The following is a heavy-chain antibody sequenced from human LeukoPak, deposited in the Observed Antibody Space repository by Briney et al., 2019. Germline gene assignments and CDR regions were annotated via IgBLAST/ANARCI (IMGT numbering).Heavy chain of an antibody. V-gene: IGHV3-23*01. CDR2: ISGSGGST. CDR3: AKDSTVVTPEY. Sequence: GGSLRLSCAASGFSFSSYAMSWVRQAPGKGLEWVSAISGSGGSTYYADSVKGRFTISRDNSKNTLYLQMKSLRAEDTAVYYCAKDSTVVTPEYWGQGALVTVSS. CDR1: GFSFSSYA. J-gene: IGHJ4*02. D-gene: IGHD4-23*01.